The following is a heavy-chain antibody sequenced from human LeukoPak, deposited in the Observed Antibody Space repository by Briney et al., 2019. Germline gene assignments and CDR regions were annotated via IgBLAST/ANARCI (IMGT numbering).Heavy chain of an antibody. D-gene: IGHD3-22*01. V-gene: IGHV3-7*01. CDR1: GFTFSNYW. J-gene: IGHJ3*02. Sequence: PGGSLRLSCAASGFTFSNYWMSWVRQAPGKGLEWVANINQGGSEKYYVDSVKGRFTISRDNAKNSLYLQMNSLRAEDTALYYCARNNWDDSSGYYQNDAFDIWGQGTMVTVSS. CDR2: INQGGSEK. CDR3: ARNNWDDSSGYYQNDAFDI.